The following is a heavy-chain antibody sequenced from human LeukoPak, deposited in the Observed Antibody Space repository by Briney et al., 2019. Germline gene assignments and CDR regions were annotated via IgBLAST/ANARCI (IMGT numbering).Heavy chain of an antibody. CDR3: ARDRWLGY. Sequence: SETLSLTCTVSGGSISSYFWSWVRQPPGKGLEWIGYIYYSGSTNYNPSLKSRVTISVDTFKNQFSLKLASVTTADTAVYYCARDRWLGYWGQGTLVTVSS. CDR1: GGSISSYF. D-gene: IGHD5-12*01. V-gene: IGHV4-59*01. CDR2: IYYSGST. J-gene: IGHJ4*02.